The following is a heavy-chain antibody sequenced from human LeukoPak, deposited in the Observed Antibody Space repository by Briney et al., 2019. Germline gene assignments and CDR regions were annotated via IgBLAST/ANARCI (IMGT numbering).Heavy chain of an antibody. J-gene: IGHJ4*02. CDR2: INHSGST. Sequence: PSETLSLTCAVYGGSFSGYYWSWIRQPPGKGLKWIGEINHSGSTNYNPSLKSRVTISVDTSKNQFSLKLSSVTAADTAVYYCARDLSPDDSSGYYYGPFDYWGQGTLVTVSS. CDR1: GGSFSGYY. D-gene: IGHD3-22*01. V-gene: IGHV4-34*01. CDR3: ARDLSPDDSSGYYYGPFDY.